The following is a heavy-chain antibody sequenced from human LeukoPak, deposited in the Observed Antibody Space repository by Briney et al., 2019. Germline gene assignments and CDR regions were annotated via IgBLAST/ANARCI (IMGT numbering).Heavy chain of an antibody. Sequence: GGSLRLSCEPSGFSLRSFWMTWVRQAPGKGPEWVANINQEGSEKYYGDSVKGRFTISRDNAKNTLYLEMNSLRAEDTAVYYCARVRFLEWSDYWGQGTLVTVSS. J-gene: IGHJ4*02. CDR2: INQEGSEK. D-gene: IGHD3-3*01. V-gene: IGHV3-7*01. CDR1: GFSLRSFW. CDR3: ARVRFLEWSDY.